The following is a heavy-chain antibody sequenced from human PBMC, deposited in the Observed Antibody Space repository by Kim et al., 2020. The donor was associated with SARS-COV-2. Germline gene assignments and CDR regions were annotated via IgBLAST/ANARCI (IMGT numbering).Heavy chain of an antibody. D-gene: IGHD2-2*01. V-gene: IGHV3-33*05. CDR1: GFTFSSYG. CDR2: ISYDGSNK. CDR3: ARDKYGAATTGYYFDY. Sequence: GGSLRLSCAASGFTFSSYGMHWVRQAPGKGLEWVAVISYDGSNKYYADSVKGRFTISRDNSKNTLYLQMNSLRAEDTAVYYCARDKYGAATTGYYFDYWGQGTLVTVSS. J-gene: IGHJ4*02.